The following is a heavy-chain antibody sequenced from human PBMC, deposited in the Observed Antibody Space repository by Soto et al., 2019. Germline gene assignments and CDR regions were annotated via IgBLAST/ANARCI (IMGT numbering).Heavy chain of an antibody. D-gene: IGHD3-16*02. CDR2: IYYSGST. CDR3: ARIIWGSDRYMAAPDY. Sequence: QVQLQESGPGLVKPSETLSLTCTVSGGSVSSGSYYWSWIRQPPGKGLEWIGYIYYSGSTNYNPSLKSRVTISVDTSKNQFPLKLSSVTAADTAVYYCARIIWGSDRYMAAPDYWGQGTLVTVSS. CDR1: GGSVSSGSYY. V-gene: IGHV4-61*01. J-gene: IGHJ4*02.